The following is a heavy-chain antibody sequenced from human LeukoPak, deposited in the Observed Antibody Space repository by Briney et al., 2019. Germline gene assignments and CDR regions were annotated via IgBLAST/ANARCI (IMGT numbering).Heavy chain of an antibody. CDR2: IFYSGRT. V-gene: IGHV4-30-4*08. Sequence: SETLSLTCTVSGGAISSGDYYWRWIRQPPGKGLEWIGYIFYSGRTYYHPSLKSRVTLSVDTSKNQFSLELSSVSPADTAVNYCARDLWGGNYLDFWGQGTLVTVSS. J-gene: IGHJ4*02. D-gene: IGHD3-3*01. CDR1: GGAISSGDYY. CDR3: ARDLWGGNYLDF.